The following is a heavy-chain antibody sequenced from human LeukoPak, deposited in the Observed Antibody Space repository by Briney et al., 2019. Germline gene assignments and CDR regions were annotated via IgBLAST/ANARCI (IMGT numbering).Heavy chain of an antibody. J-gene: IGHJ4*02. Sequence: PGGSLRLSCAASGFTFSSYGMHWVRQAPGKGLEWVAVIWYDGSNKYYADSVKGRFTISRDNSKNTLYLQMNSLRAEDTAVYYCAREGPPADSSGWPYFDYWGQGTLVIVSS. D-gene: IGHD6-19*01. CDR1: GFTFSSYG. CDR2: IWYDGSNK. CDR3: AREGPPADSSGWPYFDY. V-gene: IGHV3-33*01.